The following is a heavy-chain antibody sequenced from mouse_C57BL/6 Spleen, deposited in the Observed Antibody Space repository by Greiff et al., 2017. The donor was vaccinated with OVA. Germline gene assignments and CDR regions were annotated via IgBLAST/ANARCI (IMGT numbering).Heavy chain of an antibody. Sequence: VQLQQSGAELVRPGASVTLSCKASGYTFTDYEMHWVKQTPVHGLEWIGANDPETGGTAYNQKFKGKAILTADKSSSTAYMELRSLTSEDSAVYYCTRWRDGYYDYAMDYWGQGTSVTVSS. CDR3: TRWRDGYYDYAMDY. CDR1: GYTFTDYE. V-gene: IGHV1-15*01. CDR2: NDPETGGT. D-gene: IGHD2-3*01. J-gene: IGHJ4*01.